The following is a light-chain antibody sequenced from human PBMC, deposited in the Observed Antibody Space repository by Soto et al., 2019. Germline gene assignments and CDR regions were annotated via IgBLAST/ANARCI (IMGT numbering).Light chain of an antibody. Sequence: QSVLTQPPSVSAAPGQTVTISCSGSSSNIGNNYVSWYQQLPGKAPKLLIYDNNKRPSGIPDRFSGSKSGTSATLGITGLQTGDEDDYYCGTWDSSLSAGVFGGGTKLTVL. J-gene: IGLJ2*01. V-gene: IGLV1-51*01. CDR2: DNN. CDR1: SSNIGNNY. CDR3: GTWDSSLSAGV.